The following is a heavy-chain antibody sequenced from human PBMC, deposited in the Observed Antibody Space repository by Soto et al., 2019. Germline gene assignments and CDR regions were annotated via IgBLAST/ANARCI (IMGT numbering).Heavy chain of an antibody. CDR3: AKVVRGHCTKGVCTNGYFHYGMDV. Sequence: QVQLVESGGGVVQPGRSLRLSCAASGFTFSNYAMHWVRQAPGKGLEWVAVISYDGSNKYYADSVKGRFTISRDNSKNTPXXQXNXQRAEDTAVYYCAKVVRGHCTKGVCTNGYFHYGMDVWGQGTTVTVSS. V-gene: IGHV3-30*18. CDR2: ISYDGSNK. J-gene: IGHJ6*02. CDR1: GFTFSNYA. D-gene: IGHD2-8*01.